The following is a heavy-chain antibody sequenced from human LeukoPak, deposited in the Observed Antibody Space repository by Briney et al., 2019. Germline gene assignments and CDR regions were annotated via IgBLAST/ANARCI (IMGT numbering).Heavy chain of an antibody. V-gene: IGHV1-8*01. CDR1: GGTFTSYD. J-gene: IGHJ1*01. Sequence: ASVKVSCKASGGTFTSYDINWVRQATGQGLEWMGWMNPNSGNTGYAQKFQGRVTMTRNTSISTAYMELSSLRSEDTAVYYCARLVYDSSGSTGFQHWGQGTLVTVSS. CDR3: ARLVYDSSGSTGFQH. CDR2: MNPNSGNT. D-gene: IGHD3-22*01.